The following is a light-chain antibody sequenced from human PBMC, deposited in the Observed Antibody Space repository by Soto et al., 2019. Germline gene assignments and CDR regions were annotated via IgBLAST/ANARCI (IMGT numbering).Light chain of an antibody. V-gene: IGKV3-15*01. CDR3: QQYNNWPTCT. Sequence: EIVLTQSPATLSVSPGERATLSCRASQSFSSSYLAWYQQKPGQAPRLLIYGASTRATGIPARFSGSGSGTEFTLTISSLQSEDFAVYYCQQYNNWPTCTFGQGTKVDI. CDR1: QSFSSSY. J-gene: IGKJ1*01. CDR2: GAS.